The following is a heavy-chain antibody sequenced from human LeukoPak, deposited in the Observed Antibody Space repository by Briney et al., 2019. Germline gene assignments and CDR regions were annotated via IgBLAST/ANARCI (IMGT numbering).Heavy chain of an antibody. J-gene: IGHJ4*02. D-gene: IGHD1-26*01. Sequence: SETLSLTCAVSGGSISSSNWWSWVRQPPGKGLEWIGSIYYSGSTYYKSSLKSRVTVSVGTSKNQFSLKLSSVTAADTAVYYCASLRERSYYARGFDYWGQGTLVTVSS. CDR3: ASLRERSYYARGFDY. CDR2: IYYSGST. CDR1: GGSISSSNW. V-gene: IGHV4-39*01.